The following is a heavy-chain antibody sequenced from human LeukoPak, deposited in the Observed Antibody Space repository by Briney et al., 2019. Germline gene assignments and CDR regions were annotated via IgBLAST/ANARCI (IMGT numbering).Heavy chain of an antibody. V-gene: IGHV3-23*01. Sequence: GGSLRLSCAVSEFTFSIYAMNWVRQAPGKGLGWVSAISGSGGSTHYTDSVKGRFTISRDNSKNTLYLQMNSLRAEDTAVYYCAKDNLEMATIFDSYYFDYWGQGTLVTVSS. J-gene: IGHJ4*02. CDR3: AKDNLEMATIFDSYYFDY. CDR1: EFTFSIYA. CDR2: ISGSGGST. D-gene: IGHD5-24*01.